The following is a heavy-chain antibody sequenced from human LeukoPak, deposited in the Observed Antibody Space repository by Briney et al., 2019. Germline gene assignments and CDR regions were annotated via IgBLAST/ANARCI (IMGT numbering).Heavy chain of an antibody. CDR3: ARYSSGSFVGNWFDP. D-gene: IGHD5-18*01. CDR1: GDSISSDNYY. CDR2: IYYSGST. V-gene: IGHV4-30-4*01. Sequence: SQTLSLTCTVSGDSISSDNYYWSWFRQTPGKGLEWIGYIYYSGSTYYNPSLNSRVTISLDASKNQFSLQLTSVTAADTAFYYCARYSSGSFVGNWFDPWGQGTLVTVSS. J-gene: IGHJ5*02.